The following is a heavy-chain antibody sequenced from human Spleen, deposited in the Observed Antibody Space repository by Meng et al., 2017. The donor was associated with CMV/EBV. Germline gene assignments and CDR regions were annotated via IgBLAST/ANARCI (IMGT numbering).Heavy chain of an antibody. V-gene: IGHV1-69*05. CDR2: IIPIFGTP. Sequence: SVKVSCKASGGTFSNYAISWVRQAPGQGLEWMGGIIPIFGTPNYAQRFQGRVTITTDESTTTAYMDLRSLRFEDTAVYYCASILLHHGASWHYDMDVWGRGTAVTVSS. CDR1: GGTFSNYA. D-gene: IGHD4-17*01. J-gene: IGHJ6*02. CDR3: ASILLHHGASWHYDMDV.